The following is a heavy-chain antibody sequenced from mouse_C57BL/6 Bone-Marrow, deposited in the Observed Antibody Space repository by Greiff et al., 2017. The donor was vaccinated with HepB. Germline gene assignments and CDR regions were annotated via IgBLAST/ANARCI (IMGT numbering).Heavy chain of an antibody. CDR3: ASTGGSSYVRFAY. V-gene: IGHV1-78*01. D-gene: IGHD1-1*01. CDR1: GYTFTDHT. J-gene: IGHJ3*01. CDR2: IYPRDGST. Sequence: QVQLQQSDAELVKPGASVKISCKVSGYTFTDHTIHWMKQRPEQGLEWIGYIYPRDGSTKYNEKFKDKATLTADKSSSTAYMQLNSLTSEDSAVYFCASTGGSSYVRFAYWGQGTLVTVSA.